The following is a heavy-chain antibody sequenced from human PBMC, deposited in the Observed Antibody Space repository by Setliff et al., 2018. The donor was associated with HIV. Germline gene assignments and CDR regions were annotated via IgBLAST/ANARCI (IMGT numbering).Heavy chain of an antibody. CDR1: GYTFTSYY. Sequence: SVKVSCKASGYTFTSYYMHWVRQAPGQGLEWMGIINPTGGSTSYAQNFQGRVTMTRDTSTSTVYMELSSLRSEDTAVYYCARGGPSPALTLKLTDAFDIWGQGTMVTV. CDR3: ARGGPSPALTLKLTDAFDI. CDR2: INPTGGST. D-gene: IGHD2-15*01. J-gene: IGHJ3*02. V-gene: IGHV1-46*01.